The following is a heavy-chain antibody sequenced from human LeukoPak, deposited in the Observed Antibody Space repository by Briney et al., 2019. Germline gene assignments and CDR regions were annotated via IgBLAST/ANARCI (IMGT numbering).Heavy chain of an antibody. CDR3: VKGSKTSRPYYFDY. CDR2: IKEDESEK. J-gene: IGHJ4*02. CDR1: GFTFSNFY. Sequence: PGGSLRLSCAASGFTFSNFYMTWIRQAPGKGLEWVANIKEDESEKYYVDSVKGRFTISRDNAKNSLYLQMNSLRAEDTAVYNCVKGSKTSRPYYFDYWGQGALVTVSS. D-gene: IGHD4-11*01. V-gene: IGHV3-7*03.